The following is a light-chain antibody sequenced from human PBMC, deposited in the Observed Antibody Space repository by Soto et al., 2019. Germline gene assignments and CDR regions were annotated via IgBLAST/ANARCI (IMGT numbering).Light chain of an antibody. Sequence: DIVMIQSPDSLAVSLGERATINCKSSQNVLYSSNNENYLAWFQQKPGHPPKLLIYWASTRESGVPDRFSGSGSGTDFTLTISSLQAEDVAVYYCQQYYSTPYTFGQGTKLEIK. CDR3: QQYYSTPYT. V-gene: IGKV4-1*01. CDR1: QNVLYSSNNENY. CDR2: WAS. J-gene: IGKJ2*01.